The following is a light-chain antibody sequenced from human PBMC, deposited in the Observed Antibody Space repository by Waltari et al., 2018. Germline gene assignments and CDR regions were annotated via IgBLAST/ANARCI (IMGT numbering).Light chain of an antibody. Sequence: QSALTQPASVSGSPGQSLTISCTGTSTDVGFYNLVSWYQQHPAEAPKLMVYEVIERPSGVSNRVAGSKSGNTASRTISGLQAEDEADYYCCSYAGRNIWVFGGGTKLTVV. CDR3: CSYAGRNIWV. V-gene: IGLV2-23*02. CDR1: STDVGFYNL. J-gene: IGLJ3*02. CDR2: EVI.